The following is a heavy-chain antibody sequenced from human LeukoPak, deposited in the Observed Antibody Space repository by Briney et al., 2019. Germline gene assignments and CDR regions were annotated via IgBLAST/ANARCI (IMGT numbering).Heavy chain of an antibody. CDR1: GYTFTSYY. V-gene: IGHV1-2*02. J-gene: IGHJ3*02. D-gene: IGHD6-19*01. Sequence: ASVKVSCKASGYTFTSYYMHWVRQAPGQGLEWVGWINPNSGGTNYAQKFQGRVTMTRDTSISTAYMELSRLRSDDTAVYYCARGVVSGWRIPYDAFDIWGQGTMVTVSS. CDR2: INPNSGGT. CDR3: ARGVVSGWRIPYDAFDI.